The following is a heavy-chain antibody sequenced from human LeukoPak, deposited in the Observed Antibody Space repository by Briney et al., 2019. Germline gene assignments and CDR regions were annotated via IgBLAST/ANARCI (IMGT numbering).Heavy chain of an antibody. CDR2: IYYSGNT. V-gene: IGHV4-59*12. J-gene: IGHJ4*02. D-gene: IGHD3-10*01. Sequence: PSETLSLTCTVSGGSISSYYWSWFRQPPGKGLEWIGHIYYSGNTNYNPSLKSRVTISVDTSKNQFSLKLSSVTAADTAVYYCARDRREFGPLDYWGQGTLVTVSS. CDR1: GGSISSYY. CDR3: ARDRREFGPLDY.